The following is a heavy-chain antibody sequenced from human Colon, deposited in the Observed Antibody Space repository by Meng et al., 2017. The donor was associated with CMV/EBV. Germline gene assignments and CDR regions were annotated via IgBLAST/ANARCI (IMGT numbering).Heavy chain of an antibody. CDR1: GFTFSRNA. J-gene: IGHJ6*02. CDR3: TRDRSSSGKYDRVPEGGMDV. V-gene: IGHV3-30*04. Sequence: GESLKISCAASGFTFSRNAMHWVRQAPGKGLEWVAVISYDGSNKYYADSVKGRFTISRDNSKNTLYLQMNTLRAEDTAVYSCTRDRSSSGKYDRVPEGGMDVWGQGTTVTVSS. D-gene: IGHD1-26*01. CDR2: ISYDGSNK.